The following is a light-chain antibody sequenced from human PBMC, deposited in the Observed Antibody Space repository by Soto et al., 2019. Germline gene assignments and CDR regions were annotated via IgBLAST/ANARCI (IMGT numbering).Light chain of an antibody. CDR3: QQYNSYWT. V-gene: IGKV1-5*03. Sequence: DIQMTQSPSTLSASVGDRVTITCRASQSISSWLAWYQQKPGKAPKLLIYKASTLKSGVPSRFSGSGSGTEFTLTISSLRPDDFATYYCQQYNSYWTFGQGTKVEIK. CDR1: QSISSW. CDR2: KAS. J-gene: IGKJ1*01.